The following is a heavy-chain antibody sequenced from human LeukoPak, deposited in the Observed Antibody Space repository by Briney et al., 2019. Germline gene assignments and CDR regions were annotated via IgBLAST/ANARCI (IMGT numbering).Heavy chain of an antibody. CDR1: GGSISSGGYY. V-gene: IGHV4-31*03. Sequence: SETLSLTCTVSGGSISSGGYYWSWIRQHPGKGLEWIGYIYYSGSTYYNPSLKSRVTISVDTSKNQFSLNLRSVTAADTAVYYCARHGSVRSPLGPWGQETLVTVSS. J-gene: IGHJ5*02. CDR2: IYYSGST. CDR3: ARHGSVRSPLGP. D-gene: IGHD3-10*01.